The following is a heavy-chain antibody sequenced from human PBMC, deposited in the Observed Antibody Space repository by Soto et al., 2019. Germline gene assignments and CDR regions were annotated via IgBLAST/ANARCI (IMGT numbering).Heavy chain of an antibody. Sequence: QVQLVQSGAEVKKPGASVKVSCKASGYTFTSYYMHWVRQAPGQGLEWMGIINPSGGSTSYAQKFQGGGTMTRDTYTGTVDMERSSLRSEDTAVYYWAGEGLAGYWGQGALVTVSS. J-gene: IGHJ4*02. V-gene: IGHV1-46*01. CDR2: INPSGGST. CDR3: AGEGLAGY. CDR1: GYTFTSYY. D-gene: IGHD3-10*01.